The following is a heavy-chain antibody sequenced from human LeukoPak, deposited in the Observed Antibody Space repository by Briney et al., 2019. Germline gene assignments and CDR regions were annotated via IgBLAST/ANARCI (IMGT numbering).Heavy chain of an antibody. Sequence: GGSLRLSCAASGFTFSSYSMNWVRQAPGKGLEWVSSISSSSSYIYYADSVKGRFTISRDNAKNSLYLQMNSLRAEDTAVYYCARGGDIVAVVAASWFDPWGQGTLVTVSS. CDR2: ISSSSSYI. J-gene: IGHJ5*02. V-gene: IGHV3-21*01. CDR3: ARGGDIVAVVAASWFDP. D-gene: IGHD2-15*01. CDR1: GFTFSSYS.